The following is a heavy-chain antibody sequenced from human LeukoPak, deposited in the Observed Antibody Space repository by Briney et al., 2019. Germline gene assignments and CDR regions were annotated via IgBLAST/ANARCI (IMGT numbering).Heavy chain of an antibody. J-gene: IGHJ6*04. CDR3: ARRGYYYYGMDV. V-gene: IGHV4-34*01. Sequence: SETLSLTCAVYGGSFSGYYWSWIRQPPGKGLEWIGEINHSRSTNYNPSLKSRVTISVDTSKNQFSLKLSSVTAADTAVYYCARRGYYYYGMDVWGKGTTVTVSS. CDR2: INHSRST. D-gene: IGHD3-10*01. CDR1: GGSFSGYY.